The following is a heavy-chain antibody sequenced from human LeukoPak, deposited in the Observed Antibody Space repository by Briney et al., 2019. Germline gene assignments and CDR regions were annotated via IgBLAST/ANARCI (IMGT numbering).Heavy chain of an antibody. CDR2: IYHSGST. D-gene: IGHD3-10*01. CDR1: GYSISSGYY. V-gene: IGHV4-38-2*01. Sequence: KSSETLSLTCAVSGYSISSGYYWGWIRQPPGKGLEWIGSIYHSGSTYYNPSLKSRVTISVDTSKNQFSLKLSSVTAADTAVYYCAKTRGGLLLWFGELLRDGGWFDPWGQGTLVTVSS. CDR3: AKTRGGLLLWFGELLRDGGWFDP. J-gene: IGHJ5*02.